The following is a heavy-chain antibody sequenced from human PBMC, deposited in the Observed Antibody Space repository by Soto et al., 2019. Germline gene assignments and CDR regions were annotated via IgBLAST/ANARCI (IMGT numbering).Heavy chain of an antibody. Sequence: EVQLLESGGGLVQPGGSLRLSCAASGFTFSSYAMSWVRQAPGKGLEWVPAISGSGGSTYYADSVKGRFTISRDNSKNTLYLQMNSLRAEDTAVYYCASSVMITFGGVIVIPEGFDYWGQGTLVTVSS. V-gene: IGHV3-23*01. J-gene: IGHJ4*02. D-gene: IGHD3-16*02. CDR1: GFTFSSYA. CDR2: ISGSGGST. CDR3: ASSVMITFGGVIVIPEGFDY.